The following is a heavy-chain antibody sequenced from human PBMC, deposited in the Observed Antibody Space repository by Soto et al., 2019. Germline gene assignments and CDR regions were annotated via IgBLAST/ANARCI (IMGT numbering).Heavy chain of an antibody. CDR3: AKDPTLQLWFPSSHYYGMDV. Sequence: PGGSLRLSCAASGFTFGSYGMHWVRQAPGKGLEWVAVISYDGSNKYYADSVKGRFTISRDNSKNTLYLQMNSLRAEDTAVYYCAKDPTLQLWFPSSHYYGMDVWGQGTTVTVSS. CDR2: ISYDGSNK. D-gene: IGHD5-18*01. J-gene: IGHJ6*02. CDR1: GFTFGSYG. V-gene: IGHV3-30*18.